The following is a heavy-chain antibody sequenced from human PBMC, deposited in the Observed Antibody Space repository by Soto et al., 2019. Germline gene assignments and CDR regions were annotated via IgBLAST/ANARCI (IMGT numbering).Heavy chain of an antibody. J-gene: IGHJ6*02. V-gene: IGHV1-69*13. CDR2: IIPIFGTA. CDR3: ARDPAYSLWSLAHFVYYYGMDV. D-gene: IGHD3-9*01. CDR1: GGTFSSYA. Sequence: SVKVSCKASGGTFSSYAISWVRQAPGQGLEWMGGIIPIFGTANYAQKFQGRVTITADESTSTAYMELSSLRSEDTAVYYCARDPAYSLWSLAHFVYYYGMDVWGQGTTVPVSS.